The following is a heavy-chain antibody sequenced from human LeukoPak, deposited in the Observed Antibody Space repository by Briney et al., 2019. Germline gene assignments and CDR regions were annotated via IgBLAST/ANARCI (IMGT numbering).Heavy chain of an antibody. V-gene: IGHV3-49*04. CDR2: IKSKAYGGTT. J-gene: IGHJ4*02. D-gene: IGHD3-3*01. CDR3: TRVNYDFWSGYFENDF. CDR1: GFTFGDYA. Sequence: GRSLRPSCTSSGFTFGDYAMTWVRQAPGKGLEWVGFIKSKAYGGTTEYAASVKGRFTISGDDSKGIAFLLMNSLKTEDTAVYYCTRVNYDFWSGYFENDFWGQGTLVTVSS.